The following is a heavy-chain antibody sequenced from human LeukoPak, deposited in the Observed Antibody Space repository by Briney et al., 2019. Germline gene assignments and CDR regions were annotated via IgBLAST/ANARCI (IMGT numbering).Heavy chain of an antibody. CDR1: GFTFNMYA. D-gene: IGHD3-3*01. CDR2: ISGTGAST. J-gene: IGHJ4*02. V-gene: IGHV3-23*01. Sequence: GGSLRLPCAASGFTFNMYAMNWVRQAPGKGLEWVSVISGTGASTYYADSVKGRFTISRDNSKNTLYLQMNSLRAEDTAVYYCAKGDTIFGVVTLGGQGTLVTVSS. CDR3: AKGDTIFGVVTL.